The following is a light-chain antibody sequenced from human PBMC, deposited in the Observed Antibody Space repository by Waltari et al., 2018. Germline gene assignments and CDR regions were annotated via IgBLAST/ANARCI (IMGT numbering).Light chain of an antibody. Sequence: EIVLTQSPATLSLSPGQRATLSCRASQSVGRSLGWYQQKVGQAPRLLIFDASNRATGVPARFSGSGSVIEFTLTISRLEPDDFSVYYCQLRSNRPPYAFGQGTKLEMK. CDR2: DAS. CDR1: QSVGRS. J-gene: IGKJ2*01. CDR3: QLRSNRPPYA. V-gene: IGKV3-11*01.